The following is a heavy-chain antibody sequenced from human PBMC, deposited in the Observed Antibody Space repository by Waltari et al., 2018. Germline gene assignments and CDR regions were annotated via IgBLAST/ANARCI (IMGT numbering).Heavy chain of an antibody. Sequence: QLQLQESGPGLVKPSETLSLTCTVSGGSISSSSYYWGWIRQPPGKGLEWIGSIYYSGSTYSNPARKSRVTISVDTSKNQFSLKLSSVTAADTAVYYCARPASDYGDYHGGYFDLWGRGTLVTVSS. CDR1: GGSISSSSYY. J-gene: IGHJ2*01. CDR3: ARPASDYGDYHGGYFDL. V-gene: IGHV4-39*01. CDR2: IYYSGST. D-gene: IGHD4-17*01.